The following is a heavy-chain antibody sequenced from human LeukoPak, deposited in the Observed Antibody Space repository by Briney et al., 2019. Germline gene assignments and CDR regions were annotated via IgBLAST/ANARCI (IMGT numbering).Heavy chain of an antibody. Sequence: ASVKVSCKASGYTFTGYYMHWVRQAPGQGLEWMGWINPNSGGTNYAQKLQGRVTMTRDTSISTAYMELSSLKSEDTAVYYCARVYGAGHAFDIWGQGTVVIVSS. D-gene: IGHD4-17*01. V-gene: IGHV1-2*02. CDR2: INPNSGGT. CDR3: ARVYGAGHAFDI. J-gene: IGHJ3*02. CDR1: GYTFTGYY.